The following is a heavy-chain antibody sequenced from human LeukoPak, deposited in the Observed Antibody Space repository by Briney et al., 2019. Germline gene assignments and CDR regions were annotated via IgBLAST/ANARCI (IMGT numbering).Heavy chain of an antibody. CDR1: GYTFTSYG. CDR3: ARGPGGSYYYYYYMDV. D-gene: IGHD2-15*01. J-gene: IGHJ6*03. CDR2: MNPNSGNT. V-gene: IGHV1-8*03. Sequence: ASVKVSCKASGYTFTSYGINWVRQATGQGLEWMGWMNPNSGNTGYAQKFQGRVTITRNTSISTAYMELSSLRSEDTAVYYCARGPGGSYYYYYYMDVWGKGTTVTVSS.